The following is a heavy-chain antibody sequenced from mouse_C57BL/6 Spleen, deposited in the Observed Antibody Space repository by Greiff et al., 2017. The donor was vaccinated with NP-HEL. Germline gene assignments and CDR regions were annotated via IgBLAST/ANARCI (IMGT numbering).Heavy chain of an antibody. CDR3: ERRYYGSTFYAMDY. CDR2: INPSSGYT. D-gene: IGHD1-1*01. J-gene: IGHJ4*01. Sequence: VKLQESGAELARPGASVKMSCKASGYTFTSYTMHWVKQRPGQGLEWIGYINPSSGYTKYNQKFKDKATLTADKSSSTAYMQLSSLTSEDSAVYYCERRYYGSTFYAMDYWGQGTSVTVSS. CDR1: GYTFTSYT. V-gene: IGHV1-4*01.